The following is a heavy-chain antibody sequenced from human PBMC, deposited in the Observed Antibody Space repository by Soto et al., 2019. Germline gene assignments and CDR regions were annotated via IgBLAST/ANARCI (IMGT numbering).Heavy chain of an antibody. V-gene: IGHV4-39*01. CDR1: GASISSRDFF. CDR3: ARPLPGTFGYFDS. Sequence: SETLSLTCTVSGASISSRDFFCGWFRQPPGKGLEWIATMDNDGATYYTPSLKTRVTLSRDTFKNQFSLQLTSVTAADTALYFCARPLPGTFGYFDSWGQGTLVTVSS. D-gene: IGHD3-16*01. J-gene: IGHJ4*02. CDR2: MDNDGAT.